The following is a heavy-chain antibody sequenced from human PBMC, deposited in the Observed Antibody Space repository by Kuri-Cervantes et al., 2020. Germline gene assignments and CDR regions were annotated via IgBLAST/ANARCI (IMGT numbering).Heavy chain of an antibody. Sequence: KVSCKGSGYSFTSYWIGWVHQMPGKGLEWMGIIYPGDSDTRYSPSFQGQVTISADKSISTAYLQWSSLKASDTAMYYCARLMTYYYDSSGYSGWFDYWGQGTLVTVSS. CDR2: IYPGDSDT. D-gene: IGHD3-22*01. J-gene: IGHJ4*02. CDR1: GYSFTSYW. CDR3: ARLMTYYYDSSGYSGWFDY. V-gene: IGHV5-51*07.